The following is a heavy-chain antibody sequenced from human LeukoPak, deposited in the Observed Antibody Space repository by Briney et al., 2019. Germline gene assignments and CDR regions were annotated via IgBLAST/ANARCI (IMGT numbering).Heavy chain of an antibody. CDR1: GFTFSDFS. Sequence: GGSLRLPCAASGFTFSDFSMHWVRQAPGKGLEWVSLISSNAAKIYYADSVKGRFTISRDNSKNTLYLQMSGLTVEDSALYYCARGIYCRGGSCYSVYFDSWGQGTLVTVSS. J-gene: IGHJ4*02. V-gene: IGHV3-30*04. D-gene: IGHD2-15*01. CDR3: ARGIYCRGGSCYSVYFDS. CDR2: ISSNAAKI.